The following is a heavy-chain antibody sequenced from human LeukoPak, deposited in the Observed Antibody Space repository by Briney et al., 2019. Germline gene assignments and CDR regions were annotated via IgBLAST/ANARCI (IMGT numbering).Heavy chain of an antibody. V-gene: IGHV4-39*01. J-gene: IGHJ4*02. CDR1: GGSISSSSYY. CDR3: ARLFGQYYFDY. D-gene: IGHD3-10*01. CDR2: ISYTGST. Sequence: PSETLSLTCTVSGGSISSSSYYWGWIRQPPGKGLEWIGSISYTGSTYYNPSLKSRVTVSVDTSKNQFSLKLRSVTAADTAVYYCARLFGQYYFDYWGQGTLVTVSS.